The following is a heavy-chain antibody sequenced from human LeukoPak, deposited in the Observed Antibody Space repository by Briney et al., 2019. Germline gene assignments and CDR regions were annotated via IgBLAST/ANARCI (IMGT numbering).Heavy chain of an antibody. CDR2: INHSGST. CDR1: GGSFSGYY. CDR3: ARARPGDIVVVPAAIGMDV. J-gene: IGHJ6*04. D-gene: IGHD2-2*01. V-gene: IGHV4-34*01. Sequence: SETLSLTCAVYGGSFSGYYWSWIRQPPGKGLEWIGEINHSGSTNYNPSLKSRVTISVDTSKTQFSLKLSSVTAADTAVYYCARARPGDIVVVPAAIGMDVWGKGTTVTVSS.